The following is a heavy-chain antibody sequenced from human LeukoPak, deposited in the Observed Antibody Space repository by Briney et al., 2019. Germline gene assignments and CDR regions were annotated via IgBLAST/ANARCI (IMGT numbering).Heavy chain of an antibody. CDR1: GFPFSSYE. CDR2: ISSSGMTK. V-gene: IGHV3-48*03. Sequence: GGSLRLSCAASGFPFSSYEMNWVRQAPGKGLEWVSYISSSGMTKYYAVSVKGRFTMSRDNAKNSLYLQLNSLRAEDTAVYYCARDGRSRGLSHVNFDYWGQGILVTVYS. D-gene: IGHD3-16*02. CDR3: ARDGRSRGLSHVNFDY. J-gene: IGHJ4*02.